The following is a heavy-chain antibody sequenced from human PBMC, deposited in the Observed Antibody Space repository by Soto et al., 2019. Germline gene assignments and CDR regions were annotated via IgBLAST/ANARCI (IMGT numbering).Heavy chain of an antibody. V-gene: IGHV4-30-4*01. J-gene: IGHJ4*02. D-gene: IGHD4-17*01. CDR1: GGSISSGNYY. CDR3: ATMGTPVTGLYYFDY. Sequence: QVQLQESGPGLVKPSQTLSLTCTFSGGSISSGNYYWSWIRQPPGKGLEWIGFISYSGTTHYSASLRSRVSISADTSKNQFSLDLSSVTAADTAVYYCATMGTPVTGLYYFDYWGQGTLVTVSS. CDR2: ISYSGTT.